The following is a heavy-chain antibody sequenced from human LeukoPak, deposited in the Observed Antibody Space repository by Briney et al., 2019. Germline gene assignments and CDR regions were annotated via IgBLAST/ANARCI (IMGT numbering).Heavy chain of an antibody. Sequence: ASVKVSCKASGYTFTSYGISWVRQAPGQGLEWMGWISAYNGNTNYAQKLLGRVTMTTDTSTSTAYMELRSLRSDDTAVYYCARDPERRYSSSWYWFDPWGQGTLVTVSS. CDR2: ISAYNGNT. J-gene: IGHJ5*02. V-gene: IGHV1-18*01. CDR1: GYTFTSYG. CDR3: ARDPERRYSSSWYWFDP. D-gene: IGHD6-13*01.